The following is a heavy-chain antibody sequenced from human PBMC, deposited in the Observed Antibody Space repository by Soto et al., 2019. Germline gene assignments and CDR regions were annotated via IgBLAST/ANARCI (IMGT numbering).Heavy chain of an antibody. Sequence: PSETLSLTCAVYGGFVSSGNYYWSCIRQPPGKGLEWIGEMSHRGGTHFNPSLKSRVTISLDTSKNQFSLKMSSVTAADTALYYCARVERGTATTVVDAFDIWGPGTMGTVSS. D-gene: IGHD1-1*01. CDR2: MSHRGGT. CDR1: GGFVSSGNYY. V-gene: IGHV4-61*01. CDR3: ARVERGTATTVVDAFDI. J-gene: IGHJ3*02.